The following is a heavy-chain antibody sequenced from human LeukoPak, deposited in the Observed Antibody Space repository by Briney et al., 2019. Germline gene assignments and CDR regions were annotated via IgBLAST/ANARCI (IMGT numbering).Heavy chain of an antibody. CDR3: ARQSNTYHHYNLGWFDP. J-gene: IGHJ5*02. CDR1: GGSISSSSYY. V-gene: IGHV4-61*05. Sequence: SETLSLTCTVSGGSISSSSYYWGWIRQPPGKGLEWIGRIYTSGSTNYNPSLKSRVTISVDTSKNQFSLQLSSVTPEDTAVYYCARQSNTYHHYNLGWFDPWGQGTLVTVSS. D-gene: IGHD5-24*01. CDR2: IYTSGST.